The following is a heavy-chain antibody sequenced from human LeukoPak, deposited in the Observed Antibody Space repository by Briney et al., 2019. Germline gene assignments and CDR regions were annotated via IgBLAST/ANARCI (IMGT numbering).Heavy chain of an antibody. J-gene: IGHJ4*02. D-gene: IGHD6-13*01. Sequence: PGGSLRLSGAASGFTFSSYGMHWVRQAPGKGLEWVAVISYDGSNKYYADSVKGRFTISRDNSKNTLYLQMNSLRAEDTAVYYCAGAAAGPFDYWGQGTLVTVSS. V-gene: IGHV3-30*03. CDR2: ISYDGSNK. CDR3: AGAAAGPFDY. CDR1: GFTFSSYG.